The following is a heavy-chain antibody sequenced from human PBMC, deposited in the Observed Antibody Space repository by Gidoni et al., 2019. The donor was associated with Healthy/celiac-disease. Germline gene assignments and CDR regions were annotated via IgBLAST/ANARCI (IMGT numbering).Heavy chain of an antibody. CDR3: ARQGYYDFWSGYYRNFDY. J-gene: IGHJ4*02. Sequence: QLQLQESGPGLVKPSETLSLTCTVSGGSISSSRYYWGWIRQPPGKGLGWIGSIYSSGSTYYNPSLKSRVTISVDTSKNQFSLKLSSVTAADTAVYYCARQGYYDFWSGYYRNFDYWGQGTLVTVSS. CDR1: GGSISSSRYY. CDR2: IYSSGST. D-gene: IGHD3-3*01. V-gene: IGHV4-39*01.